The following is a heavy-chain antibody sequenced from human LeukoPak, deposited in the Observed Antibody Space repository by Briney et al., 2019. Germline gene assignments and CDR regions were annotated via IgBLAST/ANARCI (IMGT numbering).Heavy chain of an antibody. CDR2: IWYDGSDK. CDR3: ARAPSGSYTFDS. CDR1: GFTFSRYG. V-gene: IGHV3-33*01. J-gene: IGHJ4*02. D-gene: IGHD1-26*01. Sequence: PGGSLRLSCAASGFTFSRYGMHWVRQAPGKRLEWLAIIWYDGSDKFYADSVRGRFTISRDNSKNTLSLQMNSLRGEDTAVYYCARAPSGSYTFDSWGQGTLVTVSS.